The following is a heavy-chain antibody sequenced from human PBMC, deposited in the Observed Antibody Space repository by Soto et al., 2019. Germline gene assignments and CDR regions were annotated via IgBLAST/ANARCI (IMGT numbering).Heavy chain of an antibody. Sequence: GGSLRLSCAASGFTFTTYWLSWVRQAPGKGLEWVANIKEDGSEKYYEESVKGRFTISRDNAKNSLYLQMNSLRAEDTAVYYCARVSVVASYYYYYMDVWGKGTTVTVSS. V-gene: IGHV3-7*01. J-gene: IGHJ6*03. CDR3: ARVSVVASYYYYYMDV. D-gene: IGHD2-21*01. CDR1: GFTFTTYW. CDR2: IKEDGSEK.